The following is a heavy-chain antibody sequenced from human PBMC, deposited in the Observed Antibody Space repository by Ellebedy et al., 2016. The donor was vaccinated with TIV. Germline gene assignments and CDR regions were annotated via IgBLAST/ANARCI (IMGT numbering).Heavy chain of an antibody. Sequence: GESLKISCAASGFTFSSYAMSWVRQAPGKGLEWVSAISGSGGSTYYADSVKGRFTISRDNSKNTLYLQMNSLRAEDTAVYYCARVGEVTRAYYYYAMDVWGQGTTVTVSS. J-gene: IGHJ6*02. D-gene: IGHD4-17*01. CDR1: GFTFSSYA. V-gene: IGHV3-23*01. CDR2: ISGSGGST. CDR3: ARVGEVTRAYYYYAMDV.